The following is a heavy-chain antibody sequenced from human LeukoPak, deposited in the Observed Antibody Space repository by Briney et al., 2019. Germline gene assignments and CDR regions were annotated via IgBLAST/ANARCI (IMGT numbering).Heavy chain of an antibody. D-gene: IGHD3-22*01. V-gene: IGHV1-2*02. CDR1: GYTFTGYY. Sequence: GASVKVSCKASGYTFTGYYMHWVRQAPGQGLEWMGWINPNSGGTNYAQKFQGRVTMTRDTSISTAYMELSRLRSDDTAVYYCARAPLPYYYDSSGFIRGGSENWYFDLWGRGTLVTVSS. CDR3: ARAPLPYYYDSSGFIRGGSENWYFDL. J-gene: IGHJ2*01. CDR2: INPNSGGT.